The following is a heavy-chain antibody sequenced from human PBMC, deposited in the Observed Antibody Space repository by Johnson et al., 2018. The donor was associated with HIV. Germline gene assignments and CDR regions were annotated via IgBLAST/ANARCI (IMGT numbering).Heavy chain of an antibody. Sequence: EVQLVESGGGLVQPGGSLRLSCAASGFTVSSNYMSWVRQAPGQGLEWVSVIYSGCSTYYTDSVKGRFNISRDNSKNTLYLQMNSLRAEDTAVYYCAKLIVNWNYDEEASRDFDIWGQGTMVTVSS. CDR3: AKLIVNWNYDEEASRDFDI. J-gene: IGHJ3*02. CDR1: GFTVSSNY. D-gene: IGHD1-7*01. CDR2: IYSGCST. V-gene: IGHV3-66*02.